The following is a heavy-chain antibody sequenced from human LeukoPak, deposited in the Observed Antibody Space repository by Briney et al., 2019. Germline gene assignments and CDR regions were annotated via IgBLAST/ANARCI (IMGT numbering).Heavy chain of an antibody. V-gene: IGHV3-33*01. CDR1: GFTFGSYG. Sequence: PGGSLRLSCAASGFTFGSYGMRWVRQAPGKGLEWVAVIWYDGSNKYYADSVKGRFTISRDNSKNTLYLQMNSLRAEDTAVYYCARDPVNCSGGSCYAVLDYWGQGTLVTVSS. D-gene: IGHD2-15*01. CDR2: IWYDGSNK. CDR3: ARDPVNCSGGSCYAVLDY. J-gene: IGHJ4*02.